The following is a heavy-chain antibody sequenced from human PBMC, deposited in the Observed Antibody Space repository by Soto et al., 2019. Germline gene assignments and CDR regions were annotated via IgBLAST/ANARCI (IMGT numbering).Heavy chain of an antibody. V-gene: IGHV4-4*02. D-gene: IGHD3-10*01. Sequence: QVQLQESGPGLVKPSGTLSLTCAVSGDSISRSYWWSWVRQLPGKGLEWIGEIYHSGSTIYNPSLPSRVTLSVDKSKNEFSLKMSSVTGADTAVYYCTSKFGQLADAFDIWGQGTMVTVSS. CDR2: IYHSGST. CDR3: TSKFGQLADAFDI. J-gene: IGHJ3*02. CDR1: GDSISRSYW.